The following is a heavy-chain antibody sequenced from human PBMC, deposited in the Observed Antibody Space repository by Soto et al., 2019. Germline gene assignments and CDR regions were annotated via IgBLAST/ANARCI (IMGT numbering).Heavy chain of an antibody. J-gene: IGHJ4*02. Sequence: EVQLVESGGGLVKPGGSLRLSCAASGFTFSSYSMNWVRQAPGKGLEWVSSISSSSSYIYYADSVKGRFTISRDNAKKTLTFQLTNKKADDKAVYYCERWMGGYDFYWGQGTLVTVSS. CDR2: ISSSSSYI. D-gene: IGHD5-12*01. CDR3: ERWMGGYDFY. V-gene: IGHV3-21*01. CDR1: GFTFSSYS.